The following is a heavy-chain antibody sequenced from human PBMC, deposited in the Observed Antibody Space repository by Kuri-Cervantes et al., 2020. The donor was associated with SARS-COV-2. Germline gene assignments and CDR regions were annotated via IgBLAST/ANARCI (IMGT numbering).Heavy chain of an antibody. Sequence: ASVKVSCKVSGYTLPELSMHGVRQAPGRGLGWMGWISAYNGNTNYALKLQGRVTMTTDTSTSTAYMELRSLRSDDTAVYYCARRVGIVVVPAALDYWGQGTLVTVSS. CDR2: ISAYNGNT. CDR3: ARRVGIVVVPAALDY. CDR1: GYTLPELS. D-gene: IGHD2-2*01. V-gene: IGHV1-18*01. J-gene: IGHJ4*02.